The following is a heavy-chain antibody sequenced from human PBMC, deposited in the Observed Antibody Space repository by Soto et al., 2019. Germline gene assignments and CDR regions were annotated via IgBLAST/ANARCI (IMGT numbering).Heavy chain of an antibody. CDR3: ARTRRYAAFDY. J-gene: IGHJ4*02. CDR1: GGSINDFY. CDR2: IYYSGST. V-gene: IGHV4-59*12. D-gene: IGHD5-12*01. Sequence: PSETLSLTCTVSGGSINDFYWSWIRQPPGKGLEWIGYIYYSGSTDYNPSLKGRVTISVDTSKNQFSLKLSSVTAADTAVYYCARTRRYAAFDYWGQGTLVTVSS.